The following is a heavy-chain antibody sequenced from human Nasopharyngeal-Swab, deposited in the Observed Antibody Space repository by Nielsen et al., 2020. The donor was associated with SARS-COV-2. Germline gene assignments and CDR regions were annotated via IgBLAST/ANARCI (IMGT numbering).Heavy chain of an antibody. CDR1: GYTFTGYY. V-gene: IGHV1-2*06. Sequence: ASVKVSCKASGYTFTGYYMHWVRQAPGQGLEWMGRINPNSGGTNYAQKFQGRVTMTTDTSTSTAYMELRSLRSDDTAVYYCAGGAATITFHFDYWGQGTLVTVSS. D-gene: IGHD5-24*01. CDR3: AGGAATITFHFDY. CDR2: INPNSGGT. J-gene: IGHJ4*02.